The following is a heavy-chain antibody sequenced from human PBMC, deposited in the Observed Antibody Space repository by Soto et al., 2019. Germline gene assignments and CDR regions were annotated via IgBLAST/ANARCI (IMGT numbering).Heavy chain of an antibody. CDR2: ISAYNGNT. CDR1: GYTFTSYA. D-gene: IGHD3-10*01. CDR3: ARGWFGEFVDYFDY. J-gene: IGHJ4*02. Sequence: QVQLVQSGAEVKKPGASVKVSCKASGYTFTSYAISWVRQAPGQGLEWMGWISAYNGNTNYAQKVEGRVTMNTDTHTSKAYMELRSLRSDDTAVYYCARGWFGEFVDYFDYWGQGTLVTVSS. V-gene: IGHV1-18*01.